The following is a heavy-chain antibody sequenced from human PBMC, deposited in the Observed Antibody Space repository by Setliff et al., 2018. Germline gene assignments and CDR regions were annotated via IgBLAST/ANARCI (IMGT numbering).Heavy chain of an antibody. CDR3: ARETTYSSSWYGWFDP. CDR1: GGSFSGYY. D-gene: IGHD6-13*01. V-gene: IGHV4-34*01. Sequence: KTSETLSLTCAVYGGSFSGYYWSWIRQPPGKGLEWLGEINHSGSTNCNPSLKSRVTISVDTSKNQFSLKLSSVTAADTAVYYCARETTYSSSWYGWFDPWGQGTLVTVSS. J-gene: IGHJ5*02. CDR2: INHSGST.